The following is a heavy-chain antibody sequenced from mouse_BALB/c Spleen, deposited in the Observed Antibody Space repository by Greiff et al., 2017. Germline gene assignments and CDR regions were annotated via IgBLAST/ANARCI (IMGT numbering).Heavy chain of an antibody. CDR3: ARSMITTRASYAMDY. D-gene: IGHD2-4*01. V-gene: IGHV1-14*01. CDR2: INPYNDGT. CDR1: GYTFTSYV. J-gene: IGHJ4*01. Sequence: VQLQQSGPELVKPGASVKMSCKASGYTFTSYVMHWVKQKPGQGLEWIGYINPYNDGTKYNEKFKGKATLTSDKSSSTAYMELSSLTSEDSAVYYCARSMITTRASYAMDYWGQGTSVTVSS.